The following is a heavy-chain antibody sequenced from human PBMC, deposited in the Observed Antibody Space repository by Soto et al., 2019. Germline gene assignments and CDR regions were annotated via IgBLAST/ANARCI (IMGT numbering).Heavy chain of an antibody. CDR2: ISSSSSTI. J-gene: IGHJ1*01. CDR3: ARDRGYYDFWSGYDTEYFQH. Sequence: GGSLRLSCAASGFTFSSYSMNWVRQAPGKGLEWVSYISSSSSTIYYADSVKGRFTISRDNAKNSLYLQMNSLRDEETAVYYCARDRGYYDFWSGYDTEYFQHWGQGTLVTVPQ. D-gene: IGHD3-3*01. V-gene: IGHV3-48*02. CDR1: GFTFSSYS.